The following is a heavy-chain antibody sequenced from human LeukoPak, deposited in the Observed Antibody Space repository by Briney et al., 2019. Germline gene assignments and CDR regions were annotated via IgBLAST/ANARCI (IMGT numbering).Heavy chain of an antibody. CDR3: ARQLDSGSYPNWFDP. Sequence: SETLSLTCTVSGGSISSGSYYWSWIRQPAGKGLEWIGRIYTSGSTNYNPSLKSRVTISVDTSKNQFSLKLSSVAAADTAVYYCARQLDSGSYPNWFDPWGQGTLVTVSS. CDR2: IYTSGST. D-gene: IGHD1-26*01. J-gene: IGHJ5*02. CDR1: GGSISSGSYY. V-gene: IGHV4-61*02.